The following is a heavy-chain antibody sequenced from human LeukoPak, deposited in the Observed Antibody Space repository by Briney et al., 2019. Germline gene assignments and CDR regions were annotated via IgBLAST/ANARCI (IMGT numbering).Heavy chain of an antibody. CDR2: INTNTGNP. V-gene: IGHV7-4-1*02. CDR1: GYTLTPYA. Sequence: ASVKVSCKASGYTLTPYAVSWMRQAPGQGLEWMGWINTNTGNPMYAQGFTGRFVFSLDTSVSTAYLQINSLKAEDTAVYYCVALRVGAYFEWGQGTLVTVSS. CDR3: VALRVGAYFE. D-gene: IGHD2/OR15-2a*01. J-gene: IGHJ4*02.